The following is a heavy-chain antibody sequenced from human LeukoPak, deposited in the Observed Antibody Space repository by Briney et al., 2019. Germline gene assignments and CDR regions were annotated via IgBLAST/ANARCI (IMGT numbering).Heavy chain of an antibody. V-gene: IGHV1-69-2*01. Sequence: ASVKVSCKVSGYTFTDYYMHWVQQAPGKGLEWMGLVDPEDGETIYAEKFQGRVTITADTSTDTAYMELSSLRSEDTAVHYCATPRYSGSYGDAFDIWGQGTMVTVSS. J-gene: IGHJ3*02. D-gene: IGHD1-26*01. CDR1: GYTFTDYY. CDR2: VDPEDGET. CDR3: ATPRYSGSYGDAFDI.